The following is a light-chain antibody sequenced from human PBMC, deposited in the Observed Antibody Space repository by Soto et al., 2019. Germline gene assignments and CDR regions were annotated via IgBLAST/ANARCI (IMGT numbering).Light chain of an antibody. J-gene: IGKJ5*01. Sequence: EIVWTQSPGTLSLSPGERATLSCRASQSVSSSYLAWYQQKPGQAPRLLIYGASSRATGIPDRFSGSGSGTDFTLTISRLEPEDFAVYYCQQRSNWPVTFGQGTRLETK. CDR3: QQRSNWPVT. CDR2: GAS. V-gene: IGKV3D-20*02. CDR1: QSVSSSY.